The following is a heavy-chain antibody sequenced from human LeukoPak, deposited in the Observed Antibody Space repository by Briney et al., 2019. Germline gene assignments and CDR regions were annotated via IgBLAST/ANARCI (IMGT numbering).Heavy chain of an antibody. CDR3: ARGGYSSSWYTGFDY. J-gene: IGHJ4*02. V-gene: IGHV4-30-2*01. D-gene: IGHD6-13*01. CDR1: GGSISSGGYY. Sequence: SETLSLTCTVSGGSISSGGYYWSWIRQPPGKGLEWIGYIYHSGSTNYNPSLKSRVTISVDTSKNQFSLKLSSVTAADTAVYYCARGGYSSSWYTGFDYWGRGTLVTVSS. CDR2: IYHSGST.